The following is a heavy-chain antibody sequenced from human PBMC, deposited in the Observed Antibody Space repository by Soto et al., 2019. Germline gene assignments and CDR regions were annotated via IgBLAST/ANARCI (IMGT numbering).Heavy chain of an antibody. D-gene: IGHD2-15*01. V-gene: IGHV3-11*01. CDR2: IGSSGSTT. CDR1: GFTFSDYY. CDR3: ARDRDEDGGTSDAFDM. J-gene: IGHJ3*02. Sequence: QVQLVESGGGLVKPGRSLRLSCAASGFTFSDYYMSWVRQAPGKGLEWLSYIGSSGSTTYYAASVKGRFTISRDNARDSVYLQMNSLRAEDTAVYYCARDRDEDGGTSDAFDMWGQGTMVTVSS.